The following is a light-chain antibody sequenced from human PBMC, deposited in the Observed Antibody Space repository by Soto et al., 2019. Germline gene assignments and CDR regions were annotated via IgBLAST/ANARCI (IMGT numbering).Light chain of an antibody. CDR1: SSNIGAGYD. CDR2: GNS. CDR3: QSYDGSLSGSVV. J-gene: IGLJ2*01. V-gene: IGLV1-40*01. Sequence: QSVLTQPPSVSGAPGQRVTISCTGSSSNIGAGYDVHWYQQLPGTAPKLLIYGNSNRPSGVPDRFSGSKSGTSAPLAITGLQAEDEADYYCQSYDGSLSGSVVFGGGTKLTVL.